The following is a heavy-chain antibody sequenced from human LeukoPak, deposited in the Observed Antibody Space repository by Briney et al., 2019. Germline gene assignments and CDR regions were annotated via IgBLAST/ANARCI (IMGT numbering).Heavy chain of an antibody. J-gene: IGHJ4*02. CDR1: GYTFTSYG. CDR3: ARDRYYDATGQVDY. D-gene: IGHD3-22*01. CDR2: ISAYSGNT. Sequence: SVKVSCKASGYTFTSYGISWVRQAPGQGLEWMGWISAYSGNTNYAQNLQGRVTMTTDTSTSTAYMELRSLRSDDTAVYYCARDRYYDATGQVDYWGQGTLVTVSS. V-gene: IGHV1-18*01.